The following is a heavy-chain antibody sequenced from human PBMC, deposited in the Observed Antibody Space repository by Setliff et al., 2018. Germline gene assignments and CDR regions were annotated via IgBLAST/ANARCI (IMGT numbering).Heavy chain of an antibody. Sequence: LSLTCTVSGGSLRGNAIFWGWIRQPPGKGLEWVAVMAIDGSDVKQYSDSVRGRFTISRDNSKNTLYLQMNSLRAEDTAVYYCARDRAAIVVGPPTAAFDIWGQGTMVTVSS. CDR3: ARDRAAIVVGPPTAAFDI. CDR2: MAIDGSDVK. V-gene: IGHV3-30*04. CDR1: GGSLRGNA. D-gene: IGHD2-2*01. J-gene: IGHJ3*02.